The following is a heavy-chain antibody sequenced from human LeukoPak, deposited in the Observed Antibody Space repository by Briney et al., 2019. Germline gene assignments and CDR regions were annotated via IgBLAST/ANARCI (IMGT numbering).Heavy chain of an antibody. CDR3: ARTSRGSQHRVEWSYYYAMDV. J-gene: IGHJ6*02. Sequence: SVKVSCKASGGTFNNYAINWVRQAPGRGLEWMGGIIPIFGSAKYAQRNQGRVTITADESTSTVYMELSSLRSEDTAVFYCARTSRGSQHRVEWSYYYAMDVWGRGTTVTVSS. CDR2: IIPIFGSA. D-gene: IGHD1-26*01. V-gene: IGHV1-69*01. CDR1: GGTFNNYA.